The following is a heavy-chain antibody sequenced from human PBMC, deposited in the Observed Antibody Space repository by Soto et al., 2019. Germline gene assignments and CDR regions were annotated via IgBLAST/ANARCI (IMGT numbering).Heavy chain of an antibody. V-gene: IGHV4-59*01. Sequence: PSGTLSLTCTVSGGSISSYYWSWIRQPPGKGLEWIGYIYYSGSTNYNPSLKSRVTISVDTSKNQFSLKLSSVTAADTAVYYCATSEGYSYGYYYYYGMDVWGQGTTVTVSS. J-gene: IGHJ6*02. CDR3: ATSEGYSYGYYYYYGMDV. D-gene: IGHD5-18*01. CDR1: GGSISSYY. CDR2: IYYSGST.